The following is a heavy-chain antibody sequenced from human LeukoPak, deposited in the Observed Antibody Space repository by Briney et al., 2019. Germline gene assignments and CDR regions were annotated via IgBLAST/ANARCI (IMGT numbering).Heavy chain of an antibody. CDR3: ARRASVDTVVVGTSYFDY. V-gene: IGHV1-69*13. CDR2: IIPIFGTA. D-gene: IGHD5-18*01. CDR1: GGTFSSYA. Sequence: ASVKVSCTASGGTFSSYAISWVRQAPGQGLEWVGGIIPIFGTANYAQKFQGRVTITADESTSTAYMELSSLRSEDTAVYYCARRASVDTVVVGTSYFDYWGQGTLVIVSS. J-gene: IGHJ4*02.